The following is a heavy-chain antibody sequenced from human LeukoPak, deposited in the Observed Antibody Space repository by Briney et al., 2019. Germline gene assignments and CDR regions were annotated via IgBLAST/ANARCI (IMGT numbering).Heavy chain of an antibody. Sequence: SETLSLTCAVYGGSFSGYYWSWIRQPPGKGLEWIGEINHSGSTNYNPSLKSRVTISVDTSKNQFSLKLSSVTAADTAVYYCARVEDSGCDWGYFDYWGQGTLVTVSS. CDR2: INHSGST. D-gene: IGHD5-12*01. V-gene: IGHV4-34*01. J-gene: IGHJ4*02. CDR1: GGSFSGYY. CDR3: ARVEDSGCDWGYFDY.